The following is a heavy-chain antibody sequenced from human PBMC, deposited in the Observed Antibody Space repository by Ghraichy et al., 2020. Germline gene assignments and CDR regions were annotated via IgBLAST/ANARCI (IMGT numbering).Heavy chain of an antibody. CDR2: TYYEFKWND. V-gene: IGHV6-1*01. CDR1: GDSISRSTTG. Sequence: SQTLSRTCVISGDSISRSTTGWNWIRQSPSGGLEWLGRTYYEFKWNDDYALSMRGRITLSPDTSKNQFSLHLNSVTPEDTGVYYCARGFLRTGFDCWGQGALVTVSS. CDR3: ARGFLRTGFDC. D-gene: IGHD1-14*01. J-gene: IGHJ4*02.